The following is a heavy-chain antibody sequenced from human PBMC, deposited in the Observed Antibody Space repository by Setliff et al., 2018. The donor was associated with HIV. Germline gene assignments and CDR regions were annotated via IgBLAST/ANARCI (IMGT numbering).Heavy chain of an antibody. J-gene: IGHJ4*02. CDR3: ARAAPGGGNDYFGY. CDR1: GYTFNDFV. V-gene: IGHV1-3*01. Sequence: GASVKVSCKTSGYTFNDFVIHWVRQAPGQRPEYMGWFYPGTGGTGYSPRFQGRLTFSRDTSATTAHVEVNSLTSEDTAVYYCARAAPGGGNDYFGYWGQGALGTVSS. D-gene: IGHD3-16*01. CDR2: FYPGTGGT.